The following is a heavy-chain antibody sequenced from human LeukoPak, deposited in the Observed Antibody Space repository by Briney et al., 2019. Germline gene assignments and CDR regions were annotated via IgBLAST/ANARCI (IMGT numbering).Heavy chain of an antibody. CDR2: MNPNSGNT. V-gene: IGHV1-8*03. Sequence: ASVKVSCKASGYTFTSYDINWVRQTTGQGLEWMGWMNPNSGNTGYAQKFQGRVTITRNTSISTAYMELSSLTSEGTAVYYCARAPVAVADRVPNWFDPWGQGTLVTVSS. D-gene: IGHD6-19*01. J-gene: IGHJ5*02. CDR3: ARAPVAVADRVPNWFDP. CDR1: GYTFTSYD.